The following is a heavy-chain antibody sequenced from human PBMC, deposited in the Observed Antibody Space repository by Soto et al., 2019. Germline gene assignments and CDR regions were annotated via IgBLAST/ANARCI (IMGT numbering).Heavy chain of an antibody. CDR3: GGDPGRMPICGVVADYSYSMEV. V-gene: IGHV1-18*04. CDR1: GYTFTSYG. Sequence: QVQLVQSGAEVQKPGASVKVSCKASGYTFTSYGISWVRQAPGQGLEWLGWFSASNGNTNYAQIHQGRDTKTSCTSTSQAYKELRILRTDSTYVYYGGGDPGRMPICGVVADYSYSMEVWGQGPTVSVSS. CDR2: FSASNGNT. J-gene: IGHJ6*02. D-gene: IGHD3-3*01.